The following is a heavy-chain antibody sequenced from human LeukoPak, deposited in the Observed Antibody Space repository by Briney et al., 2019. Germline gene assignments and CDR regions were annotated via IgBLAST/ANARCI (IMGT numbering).Heavy chain of an antibody. V-gene: IGHV3-74*01. CDR3: AREITQRYCSGGSCYSEGYFDY. D-gene: IGHD2-15*01. Sequence: GGSLRLSCAASGFTFSSYWMHWVRQAPGKGLVWVSRINSDGSSTSYADSVKGRFTISRDNAKNTLYLQMNSLRAEDTAVYYCAREITQRYCSGGSCYSEGYFDYWGQGTLVTVSS. CDR1: GFTFSSYW. CDR2: INSDGSST. J-gene: IGHJ4*02.